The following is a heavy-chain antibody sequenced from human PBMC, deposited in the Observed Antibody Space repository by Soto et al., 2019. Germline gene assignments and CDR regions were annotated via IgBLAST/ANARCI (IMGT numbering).Heavy chain of an antibody. V-gene: IGHV3-7*01. CDR3: ARESQYCSGGSCYSYYYGMDV. CDR1: GFTFSSYW. Sequence: GSLRLSCAASGFTFSSYWMSWVRQAPGKGLEWVANIKQDGSEKYYVDSVKGRFTISRDNAKNSLYLQMNSLRAEDTAVYYCARESQYCSGGSCYSYYYGMDVWGQGTTVTVSS. D-gene: IGHD2-15*01. J-gene: IGHJ6*02. CDR2: IKQDGSEK.